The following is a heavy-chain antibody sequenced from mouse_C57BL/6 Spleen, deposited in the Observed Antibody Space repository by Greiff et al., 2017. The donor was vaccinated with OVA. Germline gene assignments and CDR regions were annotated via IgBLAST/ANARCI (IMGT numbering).Heavy chain of an antibody. V-gene: IGHV1-55*01. CDR1: GYTFTSYW. Sequence: QVQLQQPGAELVKPGASVKMSCKASGYTFTSYWITWVKQRPGQGLEWIGDIYLGSGSTNYNEKFKSKATLTVDTSSSTAYMQLSSLTSEDSAVYYCARSLTRIGAMDYWGQGTSVTVSS. D-gene: IGHD4-1*01. CDR2: IYLGSGST. CDR3: ARSLTRIGAMDY. J-gene: IGHJ4*01.